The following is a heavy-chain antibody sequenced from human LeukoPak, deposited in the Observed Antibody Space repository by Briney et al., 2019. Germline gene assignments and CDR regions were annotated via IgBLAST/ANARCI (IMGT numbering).Heavy chain of an antibody. V-gene: IGHV1-2*02. Sequence: VSVKVSCKASGYTFTGYYMHWVRQAPGQGLEWMGWINPNSGGTNYAQKFQGRVTMTRDTSISTAYMELSRLRSDDTAVYYCARSRRTTGYSTSFDPWGQGTLVTVSS. D-gene: IGHD6-13*01. CDR1: GYTFTGYY. CDR2: INPNSGGT. J-gene: IGHJ5*02. CDR3: ARSRRTTGYSTSFDP.